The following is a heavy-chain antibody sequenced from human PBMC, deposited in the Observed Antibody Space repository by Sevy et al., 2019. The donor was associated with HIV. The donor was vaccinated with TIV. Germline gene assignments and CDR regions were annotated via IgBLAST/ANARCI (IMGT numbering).Heavy chain of an antibody. CDR1: GGSISSSSYY. CDR3: ARQSLLSEGYCSSTSCYIVFDY. V-gene: IGHV4-39*01. Sequence: KQSQTLSLTCTVSGGSISSSSYYWGWIRQPPGKGLEWIGSIYYSGSTYYNPSLKSRVTISVDTSKNQFSLKLSSVTAADTAVYYCARQSLLSEGYCSSTSCYIVFDYWGQGTLVTVSS. D-gene: IGHD2-2*02. J-gene: IGHJ4*02. CDR2: IYYSGST.